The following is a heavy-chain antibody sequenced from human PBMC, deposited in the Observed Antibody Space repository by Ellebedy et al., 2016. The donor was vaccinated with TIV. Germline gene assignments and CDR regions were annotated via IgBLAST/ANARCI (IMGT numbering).Heavy chain of an antibody. Sequence: SQTLSLTCAISGDNVSSTSAAWNWIRQSPSRGLEWLGRTNYRSKWFHDYAASVKSRITINPDTSKNQFSLQLNSVTPEDTAVYYCARESDGDSGMDVWGQGTTVTVSS. CDR2: TNYRSKWFH. CDR1: GDNVSSTSAA. V-gene: IGHV6-1*01. D-gene: IGHD3-10*01. CDR3: ARESDGDSGMDV. J-gene: IGHJ6*02.